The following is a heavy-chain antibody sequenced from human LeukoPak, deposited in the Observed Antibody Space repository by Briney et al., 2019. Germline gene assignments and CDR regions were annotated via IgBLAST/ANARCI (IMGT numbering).Heavy chain of an antibody. J-gene: IGHJ4*02. D-gene: IGHD1-26*01. Sequence: GGSLRLSCAASGFTFSTFAVSGVRQAPGKGLEWVSIISDNGDSTYYADSVKGRFTTSRDNSKNTLYLQMNSLRAEDTAVYYCAREVGALDYWGQGTLVTVSS. CDR3: AREVGALDY. V-gene: IGHV3-23*01. CDR1: GFTFSTFA. CDR2: ISDNGDST.